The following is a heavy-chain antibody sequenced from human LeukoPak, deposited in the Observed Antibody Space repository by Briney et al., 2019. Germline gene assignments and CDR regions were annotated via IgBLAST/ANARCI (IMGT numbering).Heavy chain of an antibody. CDR3: ARARSGYDIYFDY. J-gene: IGHJ4*02. Sequence: ASVKVSCKASGYTFTGYYMHRVRQAPGQGLEWMGWINPNSGGTNYAQKFQGRVTMTRDTSISTAYMELSRLRSDDTAVYYCARARSGYDIYFDYWGQGTLVTVSS. D-gene: IGHD5-12*01. V-gene: IGHV1-2*02. CDR2: INPNSGGT. CDR1: GYTFTGYY.